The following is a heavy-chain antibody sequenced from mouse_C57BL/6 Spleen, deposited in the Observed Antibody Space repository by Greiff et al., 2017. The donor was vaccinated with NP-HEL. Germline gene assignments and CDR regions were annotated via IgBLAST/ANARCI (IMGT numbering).Heavy chain of an antibody. Sequence: VQLQQSGPELVKPGASVKMSCKASGYTFTDYNMHWVKQSHGKSLEWIGYINPNNGGTSYNQKFKGKATLTVNKSSSTAYMELRSLTSEDSAVYYCARKKDYGSSRYWYFDVWGTGTTVTVSS. J-gene: IGHJ1*03. CDR2: INPNNGGT. CDR3: ARKKDYGSSRYWYFDV. V-gene: IGHV1-22*01. CDR1: GYTFTDYN. D-gene: IGHD1-1*01.